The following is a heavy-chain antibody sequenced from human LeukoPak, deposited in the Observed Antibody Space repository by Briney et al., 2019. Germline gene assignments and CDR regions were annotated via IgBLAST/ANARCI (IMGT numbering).Heavy chain of an antibody. CDR1: GFTFSSYA. CDR2: ISGSGGST. V-gene: IGHV3-23*01. CDR3: AKDGPSSSGYFDY. J-gene: IGHJ4*02. D-gene: IGHD2-15*01. Sequence: GRCLRLSCAASGFTFSSYAMSWVRRAPGKGLEWVSAISGSGGSTYYADSVKGRFTISRDNSKNTLYLQMNSLRAEDTAVYYCAKDGPSSSGYFDYWGQGTLVTVSS.